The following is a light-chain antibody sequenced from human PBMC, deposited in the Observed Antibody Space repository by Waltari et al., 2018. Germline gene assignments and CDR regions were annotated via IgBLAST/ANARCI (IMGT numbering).Light chain of an antibody. Sequence: RATINCKSSQSVLYSSNNKNYLAWYQQKPGQPPKLLIYWASTRESGVPDRFSGSGSGTDFTLTISSLQAEDVAVYYCQRYYNTWGFGQGTKVEIK. CDR2: WAS. V-gene: IGKV4-1*01. CDR1: QSVLYSSNNKNY. J-gene: IGKJ1*01. CDR3: QRYYNTWG.